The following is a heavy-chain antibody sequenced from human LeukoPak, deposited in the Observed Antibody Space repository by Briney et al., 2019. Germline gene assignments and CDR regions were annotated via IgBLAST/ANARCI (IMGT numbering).Heavy chain of an antibody. CDR1: GYTFTSYG. CDR3: ARFGFSYDSSGYYAPYFDY. CDR2: IIPIFGTA. J-gene: IGHJ4*02. D-gene: IGHD3-22*01. Sequence: ASVKVSCKASGYTFTSYGISWVRQAPGQGLEWMGGIIPIFGTANYAQKFQGRVTITADESTSTAYMELSSLRSEDTAVYYCARFGFSYDSSGYYAPYFDYWGQGTLVTVSS. V-gene: IGHV1-69*13.